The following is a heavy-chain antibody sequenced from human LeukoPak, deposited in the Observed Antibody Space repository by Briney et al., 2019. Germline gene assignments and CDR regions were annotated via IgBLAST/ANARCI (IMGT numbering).Heavy chain of an antibody. CDR2: INPSGGST. V-gene: IGHV1-46*01. D-gene: IGHD2-2*01. CDR3: ARDLGGYCSSTSCPGGAFDI. J-gene: IGHJ3*02. Sequence: ASVKVSCKASGYTFTSYYMHWVRQAPGQGLEWMGIINPSGGSTSYAQKFQGRVTMTRDTSTSTVYVELSSLRSEDTAVYYCARDLGGYCSSTSCPGGAFDIWGQGTMVTVSS. CDR1: GYTFTSYY.